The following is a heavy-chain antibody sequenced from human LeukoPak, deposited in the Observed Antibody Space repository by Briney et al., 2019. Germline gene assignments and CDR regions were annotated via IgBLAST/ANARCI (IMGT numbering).Heavy chain of an antibody. CDR2: INHSGST. D-gene: IGHD2-15*01. Sequence: PSETLSLTCAVYGGSFSGYYWSWIRQPPGKGLEWIGEINHSGSTNYNPSLKSRVTISVDTSKNQFSLKLSSVTAADTAVYYCARDRPYCSGGSCYGTTDAFDIWGQGTMVTVSS. CDR1: GGSFSGYY. CDR3: ARDRPYCSGGSCYGTTDAFDI. V-gene: IGHV4-34*01. J-gene: IGHJ3*02.